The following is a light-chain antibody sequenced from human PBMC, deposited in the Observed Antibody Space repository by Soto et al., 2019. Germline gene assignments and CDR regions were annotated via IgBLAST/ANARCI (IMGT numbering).Light chain of an antibody. CDR2: AAS. CDR3: QHSYSTPFT. J-gene: IGKJ3*01. V-gene: IGKV1-39*01. Sequence: DIQMTQSPSSLSASVGDRVTITCRASQSISSYLSWYQQKPGKAPKLLIYAASSLQSGGPSMFSGRGSGTDFTLTISSLQPEDFATYYCQHSYSTPFTFGPGTKVDIK. CDR1: QSISSY.